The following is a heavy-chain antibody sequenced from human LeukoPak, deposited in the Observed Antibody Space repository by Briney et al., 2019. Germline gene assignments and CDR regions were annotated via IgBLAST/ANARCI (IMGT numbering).Heavy chain of an antibody. CDR3: ARRVGGTPDY. CDR2: ISGSGGST. J-gene: IGHJ4*02. CDR1: GFTFSSYA. D-gene: IGHD1-1*01. Sequence: GGSLRLSCAASGFTFSSYAMSWVRQAPGKGLEWVSAISGSGGSTYYADSVKGRFTISRDNAKNIVYLQMNSLTAEDTALYYCARRVGGTPDYWGRGTQVTVSS. V-gene: IGHV3-23*01.